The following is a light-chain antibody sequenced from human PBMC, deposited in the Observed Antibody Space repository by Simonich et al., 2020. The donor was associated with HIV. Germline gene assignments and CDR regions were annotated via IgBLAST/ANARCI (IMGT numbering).Light chain of an antibody. CDR1: QSVLYSSNNKNY. J-gene: IGKJ1*01. CDR2: WAS. V-gene: IGKV4-1*01. Sequence: DIVMTQSPDSLAVSLGERATINCKSSQSVLYSSNNKNYLVWYQQKPGQPPKLLIYWASTRESRVPDRFSGSGSGTNFTLTISSLQAEDVALYYCQQYYTAPRTFGQGTKVEIK. CDR3: QQYYTAPRT.